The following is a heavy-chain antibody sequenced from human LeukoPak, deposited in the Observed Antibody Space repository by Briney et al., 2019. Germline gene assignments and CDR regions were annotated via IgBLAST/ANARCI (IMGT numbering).Heavy chain of an antibody. CDR1: GGTFSSYA. CDR3: ARRSAYCSGGSCYSVFDY. CDR2: IIPIFGTA. Sequence: SVKVSCKASGGTFSSYAISWVRQAPGQGLEWMGGIIPIFGTANYAQKFQGRVTITADKSTSTAYMELSSLRSEDTAVYYCARRSAYCSGGSCYSVFDYWGQGTLVTVSS. V-gene: IGHV1-69*06. D-gene: IGHD2-15*01. J-gene: IGHJ4*02.